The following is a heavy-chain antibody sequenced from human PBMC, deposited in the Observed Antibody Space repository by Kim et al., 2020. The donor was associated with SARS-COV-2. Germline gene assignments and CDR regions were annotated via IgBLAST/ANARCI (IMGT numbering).Heavy chain of an antibody. CDR2: ISGSGGST. J-gene: IGHJ3*02. D-gene: IGHD3-10*01. CDR3: AKDWVYVGGSGNAFDI. CDR1: GFTFSSYA. Sequence: GGSLRLSCAASGFTFSSYAMSWVRQAPGKGLEWVSAISGSGGSTYYADSVKGRFTISRDNSKNTLYLQMNSLRAEDTAVYYCAKDWVYVGGSGNAFDIWGQGTMVTVSS. V-gene: IGHV3-23*01.